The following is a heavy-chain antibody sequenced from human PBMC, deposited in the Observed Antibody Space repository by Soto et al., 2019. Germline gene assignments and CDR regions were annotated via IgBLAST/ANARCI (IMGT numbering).Heavy chain of an antibody. V-gene: IGHV3-21*04. CDR1: GFAFNNYG. CDR2: ISKSDYT. Sequence: KPGGSLRLSCTVSGFAFNNYGINWVRQAPGKGLEWVSSISKSDYTYYSDSVKGRFTISRDNAKNSVSLQMNTLRVEDTAMYYCARQARVVITDFVWFDPWGQGTLVTVSS. D-gene: IGHD3-22*01. CDR3: ARQARVVITDFVWFDP. J-gene: IGHJ5*02.